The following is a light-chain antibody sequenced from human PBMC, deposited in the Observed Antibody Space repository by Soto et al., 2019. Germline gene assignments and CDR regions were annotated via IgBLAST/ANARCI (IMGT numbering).Light chain of an antibody. CDR2: GNS. V-gene: IGLV1-40*01. CDR1: SSKIVAGYD. Sequence: QPVLTQPPSVSGAPGQRVTISCTGSSSKIVAGYDVHWYQQLPGTAPKLLIYGNSNRPSGVPDRFSGSKSGTSASLAITGLQAEDEADYYCQSYDSSLSAHVVFGGGTKLTVL. CDR3: QSYDSSLSAHVV. J-gene: IGLJ2*01.